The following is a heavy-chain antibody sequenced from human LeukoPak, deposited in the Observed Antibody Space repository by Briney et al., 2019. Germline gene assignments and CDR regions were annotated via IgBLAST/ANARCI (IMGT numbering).Heavy chain of an antibody. CDR3: ARDLLYFDWLAY. D-gene: IGHD3-9*01. Sequence: ASVKVSCKASGYTFTSYGISWVRQAPGQGLEWMGWISAYNGNTNYAQKLQGRVTMTTDTSTSTAYMELRSLRSDDTAVYYRARDLLYFDWLAYWGQGTLVTVSS. V-gene: IGHV1-18*01. CDR1: GYTFTSYG. CDR2: ISAYNGNT. J-gene: IGHJ4*02.